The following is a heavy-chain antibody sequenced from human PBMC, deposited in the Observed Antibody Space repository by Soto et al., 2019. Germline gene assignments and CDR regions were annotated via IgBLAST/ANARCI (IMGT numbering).Heavy chain of an antibody. J-gene: IGHJ6*02. Sequence: SVKVSCKASGYTFTSYYMHWVRQAPGQGLEWMGIINPSGGSTSYAQKFQGRVTMTRDTSTSTVYMELSSLRSEDTAVYYCAREFGVVSYYYYGMDVWGQGTTVTVSS. D-gene: IGHD3-3*01. CDR1: GYTFTSYY. CDR2: INPSGGST. V-gene: IGHV1-46*01. CDR3: AREFGVVSYYYYGMDV.